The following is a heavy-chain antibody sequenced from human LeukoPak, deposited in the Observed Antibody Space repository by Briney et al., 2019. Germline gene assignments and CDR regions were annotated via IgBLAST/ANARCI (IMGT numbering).Heavy chain of an antibody. CDR2: ISWNSGSI. CDR3: AKDIDAFALYGMDV. D-gene: IGHD3-9*01. J-gene: IGHJ6*02. Sequence: PGGSLRLSCAASGFTFDDYAMRWVRQAPGKGLEWVSGISWNSGSIGYADSVKGRFTISRDNAKNSLYLQMNSLRAEDTALYYCAKDIDAFALYGMDVWGQGTTVTVSS. V-gene: IGHV3-9*01. CDR1: GFTFDDYA.